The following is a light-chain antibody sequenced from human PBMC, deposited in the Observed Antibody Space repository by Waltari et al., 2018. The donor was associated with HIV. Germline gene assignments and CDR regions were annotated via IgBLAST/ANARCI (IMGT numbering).Light chain of an antibody. CDR1: DVETYDL. CDR3: CTFSGRSSTWV. CDR2: AVT. Sequence: QSALTQPASVSGSPGQSITVSCTGDVETYDLVSSYQVHPGRAPKLIIHAVTKRPSGVSSRFSASKSGNTASLTISGLEAEDESLYYCCTFSGRSSTWVFGGGTQVTVL. J-gene: IGLJ3*02. V-gene: IGLV2-23*02.